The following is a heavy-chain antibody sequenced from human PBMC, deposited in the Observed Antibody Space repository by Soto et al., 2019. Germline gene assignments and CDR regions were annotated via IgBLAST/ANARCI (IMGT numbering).Heavy chain of an antibody. CDR1: GFTFSSYG. Sequence: GGSLRLSCAASGFTFSSYGMHWVRQAPGKGLEWVAVIWYDGSNKYYADSVKGRFTISRDNSKNSLYLQMNSLRAEDTAVYYCARAGLGILFDYWGQGTLVTVSS. V-gene: IGHV3-33*01. CDR2: IWYDGSNK. CDR3: ARAGLGILFDY. J-gene: IGHJ4*02.